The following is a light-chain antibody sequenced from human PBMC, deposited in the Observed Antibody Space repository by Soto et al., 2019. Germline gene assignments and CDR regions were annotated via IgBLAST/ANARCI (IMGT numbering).Light chain of an antibody. CDR1: QSISSW. V-gene: IGKV1-5*03. CDR3: QQSGT. J-gene: IGKJ1*01. CDR2: KAS. Sequence: DIQMTQSPSTLSASVGDRVTITCRASQSISSWLAWYQQKPGKAPKLLIYKASSLESGVPSRFSGSGSGTEFTLTISSLQPDDFATYYGQQSGTFGQGTKVEIK.